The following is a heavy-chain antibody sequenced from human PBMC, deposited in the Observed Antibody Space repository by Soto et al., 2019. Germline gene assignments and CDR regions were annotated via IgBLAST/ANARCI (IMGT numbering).Heavy chain of an antibody. J-gene: IGHJ4*02. CDR2: ISGSGGTT. CDR1: GFTFSSYA. Sequence: GGSLSLSCSASGFTFSSYAMSWVRQAPGKGLEWVSAISGSGGTTDYAAPVKGRFTISRDESQNTLYLQMNSLKTEDTAVYYCTSLYYGHWGQGTLVTVSS. V-gene: IGHV3-23*01. D-gene: IGHD3-16*02. CDR3: TSLYYGH.